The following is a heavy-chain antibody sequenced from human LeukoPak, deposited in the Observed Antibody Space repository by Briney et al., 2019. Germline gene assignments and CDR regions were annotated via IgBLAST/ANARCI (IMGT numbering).Heavy chain of an antibody. CDR3: ARRRSGWPGGRYYFDY. CDR2: INRGGST. V-gene: IGHV4-34*01. D-gene: IGHD6-19*01. Sequence: PSETLSLTCAVYGGSFSGYFWSWIRQPPGKGLEWIGEINRGGSTNYNPSLKSRVTISVDTSKNQFSPKLSSVTAADTAVYYCARRRSGWPGGRYYFDYWGQGTLVTVSS. J-gene: IGHJ4*02. CDR1: GGSFSGYF.